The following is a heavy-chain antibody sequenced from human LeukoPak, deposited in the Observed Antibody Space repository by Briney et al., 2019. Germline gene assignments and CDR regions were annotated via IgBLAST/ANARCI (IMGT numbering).Heavy chain of an antibody. CDR3: AREDYCSGGSCYSGATDY. CDR2: ISAHNGNT. CDR1: GYTFTSYG. D-gene: IGHD2-15*01. V-gene: IGHV1-18*01. Sequence: ASVKVSCKASGYTFTSYGINWVRQAPGQGLEWMGWISAHNGNTKYAQKIQGRVTMTTDTSTSTAYMELRSLRSDDTAVYYCAREDYCSGGSCYSGATDYWGQGTLVTVSS. J-gene: IGHJ4*02.